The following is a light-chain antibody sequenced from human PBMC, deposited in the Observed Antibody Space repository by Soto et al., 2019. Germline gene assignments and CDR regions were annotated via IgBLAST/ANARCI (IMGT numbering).Light chain of an antibody. V-gene: IGKV1-39*01. CDR3: QQSYSTPT. J-gene: IGKJ4*01. Sequence: DIQMTQSPSSLSASVGDRVTITCRASQSISSYLNWYQQKPGKAPKLLIYAASSLQSGVPSRFSGSGSGTDFTLTISSLQPEDFATYYCQQSYSTPTFGGGTKVKIK. CDR1: QSISSY. CDR2: AAS.